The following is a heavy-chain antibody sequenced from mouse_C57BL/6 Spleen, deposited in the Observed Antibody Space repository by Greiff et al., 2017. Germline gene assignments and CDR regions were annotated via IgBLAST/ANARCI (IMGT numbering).Heavy chain of an antibody. CDR2: IYPGSGNT. Sequence: QVQLQQSGPELVKPGASVKISCKASGYSFTSYYIHWVKQRPGQGLEWIGWIYPGSGNTKYNEKFKGKATLTADTSSSTASMQLSSLTSEDSAVYYCARSIGTAMDYWGQGTSVTVSS. CDR1: GYSFTSYY. CDR3: ARSIGTAMDY. J-gene: IGHJ4*01. V-gene: IGHV1-66*01.